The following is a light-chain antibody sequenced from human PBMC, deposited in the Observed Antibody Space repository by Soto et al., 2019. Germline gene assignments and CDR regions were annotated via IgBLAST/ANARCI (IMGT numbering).Light chain of an antibody. CDR3: QSYDSSLGVVKV. CDR2: GNN. CDR1: SSNIGAGYD. J-gene: IGLJ3*02. Sequence: QSVLTQPPSVSGAPGQRVTISCTGSSSNIGAGYDVHWYQQLPGTAPKLLIYGNNNRPSGVPDRFSGSKSGTSASLAITGLQAEDEADYYCQSYDSSLGVVKVFGGGTKLTVL. V-gene: IGLV1-40*01.